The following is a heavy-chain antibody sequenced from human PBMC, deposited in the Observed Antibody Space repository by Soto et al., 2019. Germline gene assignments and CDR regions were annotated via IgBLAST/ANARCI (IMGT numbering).Heavy chain of an antibody. CDR2: ISGSGGST. D-gene: IGHD3-3*01. Sequence: EVQLLESGGGLVQPGGSLRLSCAASGFTLSSYAMSWVRQAPGKGLEWVSAISGSGGSTYYADSVKGRFTISRDNSKNTLYLQMNSLRAEDTAVYYCAKDYDFWSGYYVVWGQGTLVTVSS. CDR3: AKDYDFWSGYYVV. CDR1: GFTLSSYA. V-gene: IGHV3-23*01. J-gene: IGHJ4*02.